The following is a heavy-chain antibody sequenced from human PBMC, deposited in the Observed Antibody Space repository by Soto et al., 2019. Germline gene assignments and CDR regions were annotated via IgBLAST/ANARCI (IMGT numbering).Heavy chain of an antibody. V-gene: IGHV4-59*01. CDR2: IYYSGST. CDR3: ARDLSGTTSIFDYYYYMDV. D-gene: IGHD1-1*01. CDR1: GGSISSYY. Sequence: SETLSLTCTVSGGSISSYYWSWIRQPPGKGLEWIGYIYYSGSTNYNPSLKSRVTISVDTSKNQFSLKLSSVTAADTAVYYCARDLSGTTSIFDYYYYMDVWGKGTTVTVSS. J-gene: IGHJ6*03.